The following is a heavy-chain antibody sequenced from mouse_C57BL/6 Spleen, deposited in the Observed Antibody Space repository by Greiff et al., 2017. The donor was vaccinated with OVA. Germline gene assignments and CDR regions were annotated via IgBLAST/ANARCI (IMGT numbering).Heavy chain of an antibody. V-gene: IGHV1-82*01. D-gene: IGHD2-10*02. CDR2: IYPGDGDT. CDR1: GYAFSSSW. CDR3: ARSYENYAMDY. Sequence: VMLVESGPELVKPGASVKISCKASGYAFSSSWMNWVKQRPGKGLEWIGRIYPGDGDTNYNGKFKGKATLTADKSSSTAYMQLSSLTSEDSAVYFCARSYENYAMDYWGQGTSVTVSS. J-gene: IGHJ4*01.